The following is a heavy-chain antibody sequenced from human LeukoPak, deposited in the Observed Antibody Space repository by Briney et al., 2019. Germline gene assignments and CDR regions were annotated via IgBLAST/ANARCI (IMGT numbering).Heavy chain of an antibody. V-gene: IGHV1-69*05. CDR2: IIPIFGTA. CDR3: ARDLGPYQLLRYDAFDI. CDR1: GYIFTGYY. J-gene: IGHJ3*02. Sequence: SVKVSCKASGYIFTGYYIHWVRQAPGQGLEWMGRIIPIFGTANYAQKFQGRVTITTDESTSTAYMELSSLRSEDTAVYYCARDLGPYQLLRYDAFDIWGQGTMVTVSP. D-gene: IGHD2-2*01.